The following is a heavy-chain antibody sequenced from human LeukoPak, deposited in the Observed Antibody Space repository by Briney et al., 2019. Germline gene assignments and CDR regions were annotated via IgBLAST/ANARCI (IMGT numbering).Heavy chain of an antibody. CDR1: GYTFTSYG. D-gene: IGHD5-24*01. V-gene: IGHV1-18*01. CDR3: VRDGPDRRDGYDWDY. CDR2: ISAYNGNT. J-gene: IGHJ4*02. Sequence: ASVKVSCKASGYTFTSYGISWVRQAPGQGLEWMGWISAYNGNTKCAQKVQGRVTMITDTSTNTAYMELRSLRSDDTAVYYCVRDGPDRRDGYDWDYWGQGTLVTVSS.